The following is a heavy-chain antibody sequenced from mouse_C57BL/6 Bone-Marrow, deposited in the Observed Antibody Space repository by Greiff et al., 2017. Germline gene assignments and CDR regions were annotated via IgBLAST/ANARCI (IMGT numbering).Heavy chain of an antibody. D-gene: IGHD1-1*01. V-gene: IGHV1-77*01. CDR3: ASPYYYGSSYYDY. J-gene: IGHJ2*01. CDR2: IGPGSGST. Sequence: QVQLQQSGAELVKPGASVKISCKASGYTFTDYYINWVKQRPGQGLEWIGKIGPGSGSTYYNEKFKGKATLTADKSSSTAYMQLSSLTSADSAVYFCASPYYYGSSYYDYWGQGTTLTVSS. CDR1: GYTFTDYY.